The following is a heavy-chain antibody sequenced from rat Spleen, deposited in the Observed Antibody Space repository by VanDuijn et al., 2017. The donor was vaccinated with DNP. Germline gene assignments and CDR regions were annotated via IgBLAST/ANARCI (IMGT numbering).Heavy chain of an antibody. CDR2: IWTGGST. CDR1: GFSLTSYN. V-gene: IGHV2-30*01. CDR3: ARGGDGAMDA. D-gene: IGHD4-2*01. J-gene: IGHJ4*01. Sequence: QVQLKESGPGLVQPSQTLSLTCTVSGFSLTSYNVHWVRQPTGKGLEWMGIIWTGGSTDYNSALNSRLSIRRDTSKSQVFLKMNSLQTEDIATYYCARGGDGAMDAWGQGTSVTVSS.